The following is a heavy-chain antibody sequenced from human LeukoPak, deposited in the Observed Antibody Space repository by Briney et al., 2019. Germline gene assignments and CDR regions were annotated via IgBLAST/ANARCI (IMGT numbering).Heavy chain of an antibody. CDR3: ARAPAHGDYYRDY. CDR1: GGTFSSYA. Sequence: SVKVSCKASGGTFSSYAISWVRQAPGQGLEWMGGIIPIFGTANYAQKLQGRVTMTTDTSTSTAYMGLRSLRSDDTAVYYCARAPAHGDYYRDYWGQGTLVTVSS. CDR2: IIPIFGTA. V-gene: IGHV1-69*05. J-gene: IGHJ4*02. D-gene: IGHD4-17*01.